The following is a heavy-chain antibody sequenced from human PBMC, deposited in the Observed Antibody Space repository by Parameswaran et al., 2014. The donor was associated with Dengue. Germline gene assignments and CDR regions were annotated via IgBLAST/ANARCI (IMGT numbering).Heavy chain of an antibody. D-gene: IGHD3-22*01. CDR1: GFTFSGYA. CDR2: MSGSGGYT. CDR3: AKDLYYYDTISRYPPRSFDS. V-gene: IGHV3-23*01. Sequence: QAGGSLRLSCAASGFTFSGYAVSWVRQAPGKGLEWVSTMSGSGGYTYYADSVKGRFTISRDNSKNTLYLQMNSLRAEDTAVYYCAKDLYYYDTISRYPPRSFDSWGQGTLVTVSS. J-gene: IGHJ4*02.